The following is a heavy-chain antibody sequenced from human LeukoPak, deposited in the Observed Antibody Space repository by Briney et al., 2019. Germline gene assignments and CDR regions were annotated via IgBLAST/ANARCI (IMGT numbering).Heavy chain of an antibody. D-gene: IGHD3-9*01. V-gene: IGHV3-7*04. J-gene: IGHJ4*02. CDR2: IKTDGSEK. Sequence: PGGSLRLSCAASGFTFSNYWMGWVRQAPGNGLEWVANIKTDGSEKYYVDSVKGRFTISRDNAKNSLYLQMDSLRADDTAVYYCARYLRTDIVYWGQGAPVTVSS. CDR1: GFTFSNYW. CDR3: ARYLRTDIVY.